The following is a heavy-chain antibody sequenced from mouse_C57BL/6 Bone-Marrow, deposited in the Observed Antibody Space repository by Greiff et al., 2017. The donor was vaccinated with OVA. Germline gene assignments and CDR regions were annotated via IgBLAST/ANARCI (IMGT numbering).Heavy chain of an antibody. J-gene: IGHJ3*01. D-gene: IGHD4-1*01. CDR1: GYTFTSYW. Sequence: VQLQQPGAELVKPGASVKLSCKASGYTFTSYWMHWVKQRPGQGLEWIGMIHPNSGSTNYNEKFKSKATLTVDKSSSTAYMQLSSRTSEDAAVYYCARIWDWFAYWGQGTLVTVSA. CDR3: ARIWDWFAY. CDR2: IHPNSGST. V-gene: IGHV1-64*01.